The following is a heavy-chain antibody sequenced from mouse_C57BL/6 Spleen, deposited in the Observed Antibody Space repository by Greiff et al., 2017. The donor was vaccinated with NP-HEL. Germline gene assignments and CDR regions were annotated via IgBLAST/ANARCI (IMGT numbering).Heavy chain of an antibody. CDR1: GYTFTSYW. CDR3: ASQGGYFDV. CDR2: INPSSGYT. Sequence: QVQLQQSGAELAKPGASVKLSCKASGYTFTSYWMHWVKQRPGQGLEWIGYINPSSGYTKYNQKFKDQATLTADKSSSTAYMQLSSLTYEDSAVYYCASQGGYFDVWGTGTTVTVAS. V-gene: IGHV1-7*01. J-gene: IGHJ1*03.